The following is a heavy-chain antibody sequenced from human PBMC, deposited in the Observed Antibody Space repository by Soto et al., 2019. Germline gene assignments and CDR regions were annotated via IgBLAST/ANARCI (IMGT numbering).Heavy chain of an antibody. CDR2: IYYSGST. J-gene: IGHJ4*02. V-gene: IGHV4-31*03. Sequence: PSETLSLTCTVPGGSISSGGYYWSWIRQHPGKGLEWIGYIYYSGSTYYNPSLKSRVTISVDTSKNQFSLKLSSVTAADTAVYYCARSYYYDSSGYHFDYWGQGTLVTVSS. D-gene: IGHD3-22*01. CDR3: ARSYYYDSSGYHFDY. CDR1: GGSISSGGYY.